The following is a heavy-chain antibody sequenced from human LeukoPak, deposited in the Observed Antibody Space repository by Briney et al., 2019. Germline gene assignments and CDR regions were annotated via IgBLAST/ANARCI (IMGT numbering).Heavy chain of an antibody. CDR1: GESSFSNYY. CDR3: SRQVVGNDY. CDR2: INHSGYT. D-gene: IGHD3-22*01. V-gene: IGHV4-34*01. Sequence: SETLSLTCAVYGESSFSNYYWSWIRQTPGGALEWIGEINHSGYTNYNPSLKSRVTLSIDTSKNQFSLRLNSVTAADTAVYYCSRQVVGNDYWSQRTLVTVSS. J-gene: IGHJ4*02.